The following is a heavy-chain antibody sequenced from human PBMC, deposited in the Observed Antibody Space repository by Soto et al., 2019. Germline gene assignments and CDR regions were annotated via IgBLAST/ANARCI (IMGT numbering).Heavy chain of an antibody. J-gene: IGHJ6*02. D-gene: IGHD2-15*01. CDR1: GYTFTGYG. CDR2: ISAYNGNT. V-gene: IGHV1-18*04. Sequence: SVKVSCKASGYTFTGYGISWVRQAPGQGLEWMGWISAYNGNTNYAQKLQGRVTMTTDTSTSTAYMERRSLRADDTAVYYCGSFIETLHYYYYYAMDVWGQAHTVTVSS. CDR3: GSFIETLHYYYYYAMDV.